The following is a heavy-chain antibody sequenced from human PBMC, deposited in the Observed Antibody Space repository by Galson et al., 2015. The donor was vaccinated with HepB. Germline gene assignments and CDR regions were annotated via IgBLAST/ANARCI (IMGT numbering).Heavy chain of an antibody. CDR2: ISSGSTYM. CDR3: AKDHTKGGSSPPYYYGMDV. V-gene: IGHV3-21*01. J-gene: IGHJ6*02. D-gene: IGHD1-26*01. Sequence: SLRLSCAASGFTFSTYNMNWVRQAPGKGLEWVSSISSGSTYMFYADSVKGRFTISRDNANNSLYLQMNSLRAEDTAVYYCAKDHTKGGSSPPYYYGMDVWGQGTTVTVSS. CDR1: GFTFSTYN.